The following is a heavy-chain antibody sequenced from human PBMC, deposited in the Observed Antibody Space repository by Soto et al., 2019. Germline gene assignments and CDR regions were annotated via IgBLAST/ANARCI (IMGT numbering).Heavy chain of an antibody. D-gene: IGHD6-13*01. V-gene: IGHV3-30*18. CDR2: ISYDGSNK. CDR3: AKGFGSSWYDYGMDV. J-gene: IGHJ6*02. Sequence: QVQLVESGGGVVQPGRSLRLSCAASGFTFSSYGMHWVRQARGKGLEWVAVISYDGSNKYYADSVKGRFTISRDNSKNTLYLQMNSLRAEDTAVYYCAKGFGSSWYDYGMDVWGQGTTVTVSS. CDR1: GFTFSSYG.